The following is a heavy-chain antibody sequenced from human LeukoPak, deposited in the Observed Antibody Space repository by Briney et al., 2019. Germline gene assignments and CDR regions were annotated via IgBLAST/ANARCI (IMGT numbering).Heavy chain of an antibody. Sequence: ASVKVSCKASGYTFTSYGISWARQAPGQGLEWMGWISAYNGNTNYAQKLQGRVTMTTDTSTSTAYMELRSLRSDDTAVYYCARIGEQHLVYYLDYWGQGTLVTVSS. J-gene: IGHJ4*02. V-gene: IGHV1-18*01. CDR3: ARIGEQHLVYYLDY. D-gene: IGHD6-13*01. CDR1: GYTFTSYG. CDR2: ISAYNGNT.